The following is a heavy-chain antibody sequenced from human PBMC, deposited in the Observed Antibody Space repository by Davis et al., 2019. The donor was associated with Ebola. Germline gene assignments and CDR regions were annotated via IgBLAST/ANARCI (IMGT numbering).Heavy chain of an antibody. CDR3: ARCEENPDTTMVSCFDY. CDR2: INTNTGNP. V-gene: IGHV7-4-1*02. Sequence: ASVKVSCKASGYTFRSYGISWVRQAPGQGLEWMGWINTNTGNPTYAQGFTGRFVFSLDTSVSTAYLQISSLKAEDTAVYYCARCEENPDTTMVSCFDYWGQGTLVTVSS. J-gene: IGHJ4*02. CDR1: GYTFRSYG. D-gene: IGHD5-18*01.